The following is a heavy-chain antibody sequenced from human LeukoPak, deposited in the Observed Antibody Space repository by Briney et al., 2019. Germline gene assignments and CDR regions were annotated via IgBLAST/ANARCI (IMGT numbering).Heavy chain of an antibody. D-gene: IGHD3/OR15-3a*01. CDR1: GFTFSSYA. CDR3: ASAGLRNDY. CDR2: ISYDGSNK. Sequence: GRSLRLSCAASGFTFSSYAMHWVRQAPGKGLEWVAVISYDGSNKYYADSVKGRFTISRDNSKNTLYLQMNSLRAEDTAVYYCASAGLRNDYWGQGTLVTVSS. V-gene: IGHV3-30-3*01. J-gene: IGHJ4*02.